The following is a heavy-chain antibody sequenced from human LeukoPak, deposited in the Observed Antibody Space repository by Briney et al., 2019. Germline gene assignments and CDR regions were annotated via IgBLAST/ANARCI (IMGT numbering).Heavy chain of an antibody. V-gene: IGHV3-23*01. CDR2: ISGNGDTT. D-gene: IGHD2-8*02. Sequence: PGGSLRLSCVASGFTFPRHAMSWVRQAPGKGPEWLSAISGNGDTTYYADSVKGRFTISSDNVKNALFLQMDSLRAEDTAVYYCATFMSPYDGGVVYWGQGTLVTVSS. CDR1: GFTFPRHA. CDR3: ATFMSPYDGGVVY. J-gene: IGHJ4*02.